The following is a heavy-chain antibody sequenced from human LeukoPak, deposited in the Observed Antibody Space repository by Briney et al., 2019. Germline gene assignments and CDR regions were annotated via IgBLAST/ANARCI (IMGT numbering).Heavy chain of an antibody. D-gene: IGHD3-3*01. J-gene: IGHJ4*02. CDR3: ARGGPDYDFWSGYYFDY. CDR1: GGSISHYY. V-gene: IGHV4-59*01. CDR2: MYNSGNT. Sequence: PSETLSLTCTVSGGSISHYYWNWIRQPPGKGLEWIGYMYNSGNTNYNPSLKNRVTISVDTSKNQFSLKLRSVTAADTAVHYCARGGPDYDFWSGYYFDYWGQGTLVTVSS.